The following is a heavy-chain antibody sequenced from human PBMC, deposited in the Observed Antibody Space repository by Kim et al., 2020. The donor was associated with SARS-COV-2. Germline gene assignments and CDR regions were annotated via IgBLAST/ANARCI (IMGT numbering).Heavy chain of an antibody. V-gene: IGHV3-64*04. J-gene: IGHJ4*03. CDR2: ISSSGSST. D-gene: IGHD6-13*01. CDR3: VRDARYSISVVGVGGY. Sequence: GGSLRLSCSASGFTFSSYTMHWVRQAPGKGLEYVSSISSSGSSTYYADSVKGRFTISRDNSKNSLYLQMNSLRAEDTAVYYCVRDARYSISVVGVGGY. CDR1: GFTFSSYT.